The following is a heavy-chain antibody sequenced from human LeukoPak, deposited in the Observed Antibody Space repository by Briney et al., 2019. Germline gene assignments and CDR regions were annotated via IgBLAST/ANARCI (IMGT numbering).Heavy chain of an antibody. V-gene: IGHV3-21*01. J-gene: IGHJ4*02. CDR1: GFTFSSYS. CDR2: ISSSSSYI. D-gene: IGHD4-23*01. Sequence: GGSLRLSCAASGFTFSSYSMNWVRQAPGKGLEWVSSISSSSSYIYYADSVKGRFTISRDNAKNSLYQQMNSLRAEDTAVYYCAREVTTVVTRFFDYWGQGTLVTVSS. CDR3: AREVTTVVTRFFDY.